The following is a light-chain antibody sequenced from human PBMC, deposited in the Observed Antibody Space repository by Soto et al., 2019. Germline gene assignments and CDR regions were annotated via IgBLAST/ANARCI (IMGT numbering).Light chain of an antibody. CDR3: SSYTSSSTYD. J-gene: IGLJ1*01. V-gene: IGLV2-14*03. Sequence: QSVLTQPASVSGSPGQSIAISCTGTSSDVGAYNYVSWYQQHTGKAPKLMIYDVTNRPSGVSNRFSGSKSGNTASLTISGLQAEDEADYYCSSYTSSSTYDFGTGTKLTVL. CDR1: SSDVGAYNY. CDR2: DVT.